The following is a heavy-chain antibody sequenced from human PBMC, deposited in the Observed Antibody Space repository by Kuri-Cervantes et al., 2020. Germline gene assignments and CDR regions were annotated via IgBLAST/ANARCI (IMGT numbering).Heavy chain of an antibody. CDR1: GYKYTHYW. J-gene: IGHJ3*02. CDR3: ARQGGSPSVSTWDAFDI. V-gene: IGHV5-51*01. D-gene: IGHD3-16*01. Sequence: KVSCKGSGYKYTHYWIAWVRQMPGKGLEWMGIIYPGDSETRYSPSFQGHVTMSVDKSISTAYLQWRSLKASDTAMYYCARQGGSPSVSTWDAFDIWGPGTMVTVSS. CDR2: IYPGDSET.